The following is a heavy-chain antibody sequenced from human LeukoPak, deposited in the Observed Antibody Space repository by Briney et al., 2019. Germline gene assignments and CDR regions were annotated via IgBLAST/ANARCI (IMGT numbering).Heavy chain of an antibody. Sequence: GGSLRLSCAASGFTFDDYAMHWVQQAPGKGLEWVSGISWNSGSIGYADSVKGRFTISRDNAKNSLYLQMNSLRAEDTAVYYCARSNVLRFLEWFLGFDYWGQGTLVTVSS. CDR1: GFTFDDYA. CDR3: ARSNVLRFLEWFLGFDY. J-gene: IGHJ4*02. V-gene: IGHV3-9*01. D-gene: IGHD3-3*01. CDR2: ISWNSGSI.